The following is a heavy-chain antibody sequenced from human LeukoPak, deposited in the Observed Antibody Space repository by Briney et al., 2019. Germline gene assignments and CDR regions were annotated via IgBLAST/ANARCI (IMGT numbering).Heavy chain of an antibody. V-gene: IGHV3-23*01. CDR3: AKNFGSGRGVPYGMDV. Sequence: GGSLRLSCAASGFTFGDYAMRWVRQAPGKGLEWVSAISGVSGSTTIYAASVKGRFTVSRDNSKSRLFLQMNSLRAEDTAVYYCAKNFGSGRGVPYGMDVWGQGTTVTVAS. CDR2: ISGVSGSTT. J-gene: IGHJ6*02. CDR1: GFTFGDYA. D-gene: IGHD3-10*01.